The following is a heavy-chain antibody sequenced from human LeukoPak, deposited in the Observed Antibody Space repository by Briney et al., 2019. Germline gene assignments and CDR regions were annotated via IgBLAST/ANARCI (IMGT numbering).Heavy chain of an antibody. CDR2: INASGGNT. V-gene: IGHV1-46*01. Sequence: ASVKVSCKASGYTFTSYYIHWVRQAPGQGLEWMGIINASGGNTNYAQKFQGRVTMTRDTSTSTVYMELSSLRSEDTAVYYCARMGSSSWYYYYGMDVWGQGTTVTVSS. CDR3: ARMGSSSWYYYYGMDV. CDR1: GYTFTSYY. D-gene: IGHD6-6*01. J-gene: IGHJ6*02.